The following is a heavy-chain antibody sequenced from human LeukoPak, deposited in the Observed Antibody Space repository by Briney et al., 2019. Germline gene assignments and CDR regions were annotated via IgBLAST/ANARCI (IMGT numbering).Heavy chain of an antibody. CDR1: GGSITSSSYY. Sequence: SETLSLTCTVSGGSITSSSYYWGWIRQPPGKGLEWIGSIYYSGSTYYNPSLKSRVAISVDTSKNQFSLKLSSVTAADTAVHYCARGHCFGGDCYFDYWGPGTLVTVSS. D-gene: IGHD2-21*02. CDR2: IYYSGST. CDR3: ARGHCFGGDCYFDY. V-gene: IGHV4-39*01. J-gene: IGHJ4*02.